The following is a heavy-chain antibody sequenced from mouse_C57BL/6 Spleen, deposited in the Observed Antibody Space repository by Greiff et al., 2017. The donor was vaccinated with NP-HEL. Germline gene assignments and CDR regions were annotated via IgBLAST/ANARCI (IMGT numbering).Heavy chain of an antibody. CDR2: IHPSDSYT. CDR3: ARGDWAWFAY. CDR1: GYTFTSYW. D-gene: IGHD4-1*01. Sequence: QVQLQQSGAELVMPGASVKLSCKASGYTFTSYWMHWVKQRPGQGLEWIGEIHPSDSYTNYNQKFKGKSTLTVDKSSSTAYMQLSSLTSEDSAVYYCARGDWAWFAYWGQGTLVTVSA. J-gene: IGHJ3*01. V-gene: IGHV1-69*01.